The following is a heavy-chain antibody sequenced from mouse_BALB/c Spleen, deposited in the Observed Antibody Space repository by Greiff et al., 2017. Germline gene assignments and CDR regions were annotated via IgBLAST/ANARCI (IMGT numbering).Heavy chain of an antibody. CDR1: GFTFSSFG. D-gene: IGHD2-1*01. CDR2: ISSGSSTI. CDR3: ARSGYGNYNFDY. Sequence: EVKLMESGGGLVQPGGSRKLSCAASGFTFSSFGMHWVRQAPEKGLEWVAYISSGSSTIYYADTVKGRFTISRDNPKNTLFLQMTSLRSEDTAMYYCARSGYGNYNFDYWGQGTTLTVSS. V-gene: IGHV5-17*02. J-gene: IGHJ2*01.